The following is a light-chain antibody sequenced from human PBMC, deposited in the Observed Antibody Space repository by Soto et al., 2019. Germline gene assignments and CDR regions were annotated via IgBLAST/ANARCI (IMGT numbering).Light chain of an antibody. CDR1: QSISSW. Sequence: DIQMTQSPSTLSASVGDSVTITCRASQSISSWLAWYQQKPGKAPNLLIYKASSLQSGVPSRFSGSGSGTEFTLTISSLQPDDFATYYCQQYDTSPHTFGQGTKLEIK. CDR2: KAS. J-gene: IGKJ2*01. V-gene: IGKV1-5*03. CDR3: QQYDTSPHT.